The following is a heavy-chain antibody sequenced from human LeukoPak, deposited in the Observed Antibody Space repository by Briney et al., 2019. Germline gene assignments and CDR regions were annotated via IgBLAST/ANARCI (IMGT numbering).Heavy chain of an antibody. Sequence: SETLSLTCTVSGGSISSSSYYWGWIRQPPGKGLEWIGSIYYSGSTYYNPSLKSRVTISVDTSKNQFSLKLSSVTAADTAVHYCARRGGSGWYALIDYWGQGTLVTVSS. CDR1: GGSISSSSYY. D-gene: IGHD6-19*01. J-gene: IGHJ4*02. CDR2: IYYSGST. V-gene: IGHV4-39*01. CDR3: ARRGGSGWYALIDY.